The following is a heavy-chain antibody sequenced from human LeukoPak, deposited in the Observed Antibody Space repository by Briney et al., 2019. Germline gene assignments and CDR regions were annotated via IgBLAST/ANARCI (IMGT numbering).Heavy chain of an antibody. CDR2: INPSGGST. D-gene: IGHD6-19*01. CDR3: ARGVGTVAGPYFDY. CDR1: GYTFTSYY. V-gene: IGHV1-46*01. Sequence: ASVKVSCKASGYTFTSYYMHWVRQAPGQGLEWMGIINPSGGSTGYAQKFQGRVTMTTDTSTSTAYMELRSLRSDDTAVYYCARGVGTVAGPYFDYWGQGTLVTVSS. J-gene: IGHJ4*02.